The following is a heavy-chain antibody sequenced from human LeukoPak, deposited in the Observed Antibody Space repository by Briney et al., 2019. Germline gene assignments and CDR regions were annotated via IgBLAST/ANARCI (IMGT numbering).Heavy chain of an antibody. CDR1: GGSISSYY. CDR2: FYYSGST. CDR3: ARGVRGVTLVYFDY. D-gene: IGHD3-10*01. V-gene: IGHV4-59*01. Sequence: SETLSLTCTVSGGSISSYYWSWIRQPPGKGLEWIGYFYYSGSTNYNPSLKSRVTISVDTSKNQFSLKLSSVTAADTAVYYCARGVRGVTLVYFDYWGQGTLVTVSS. J-gene: IGHJ4*02.